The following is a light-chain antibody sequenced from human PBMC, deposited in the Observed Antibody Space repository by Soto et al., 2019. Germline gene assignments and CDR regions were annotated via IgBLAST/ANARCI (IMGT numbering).Light chain of an antibody. J-gene: IGLJ1*01. CDR2: NVS. CDR3: SSYTSSSTYV. CDR1: SSDVGGYNS. Sequence: QSVLTQPASVSGSPGQSITISCTGTSSDVGGYNSVSWYQQHPGKAPKLMIYNVSNRPSGIFDRFSGSRSGNTASLAISGLQAEDEADYYCSSYTSSSTYVFGTGTRSPS. V-gene: IGLV2-14*03.